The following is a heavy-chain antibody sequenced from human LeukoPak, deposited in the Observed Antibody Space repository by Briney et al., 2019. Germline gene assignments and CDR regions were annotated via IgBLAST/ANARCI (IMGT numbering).Heavy chain of an antibody. Sequence: GGSLRLSCAASGFIFNNYGLVWVRQAPGKGLEWVSAISNDGGGTTYADFVKGRFSVSRDNSKNTLFLQMNSLRAEDTALYYCAKGSSGYFFGLWGQGTLVTVSS. CDR1: GFIFNNYG. CDR2: ISNDGGGT. J-gene: IGHJ4*02. CDR3: AKGSSGYFFGL. V-gene: IGHV3-23*01. D-gene: IGHD3-22*01.